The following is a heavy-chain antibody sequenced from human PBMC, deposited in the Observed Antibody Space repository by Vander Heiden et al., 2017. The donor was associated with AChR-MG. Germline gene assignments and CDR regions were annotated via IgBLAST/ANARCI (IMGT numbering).Heavy chain of an antibody. CDR2: INTDTGNP. Sequence: QVQLVQSGSALKKPGASVKVSCKTSGYTFTNYAMNWVRQAPGQGLEWMGWINTDTGNPTYAQGFTGRFVFSLDTSVSTTYLQISSLKAEDTAVYYCARDVGRGAANDAASDHWGQGTLVTVSS. V-gene: IGHV7-4-1*02. CDR3: ARDVGRGAANDAASDH. D-gene: IGHD1-26*01. CDR1: GYTFTNYA. J-gene: IGHJ4*02.